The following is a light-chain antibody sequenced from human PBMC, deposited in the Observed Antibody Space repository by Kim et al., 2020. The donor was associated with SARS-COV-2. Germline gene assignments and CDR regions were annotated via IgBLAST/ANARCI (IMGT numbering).Light chain of an antibody. CDR1: QSVSSSY. CDR3: QQYGSSRWT. J-gene: IGKJ1*01. CDR2: GAF. V-gene: IGKV3-20*01. Sequence: EIVLTQSPGTLSLSPGERATLSCRASQSVSSSYLAWYQQKPGQAPRLLIYGAFSRATGIPDTFSGSGSGTDFTLTISRLEPEDFAVYYCQQYGSSRWTYGQGTKVDIK.